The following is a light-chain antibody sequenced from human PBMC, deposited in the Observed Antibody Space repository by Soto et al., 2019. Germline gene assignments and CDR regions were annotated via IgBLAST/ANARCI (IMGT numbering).Light chain of an antibody. CDR3: QQYNNWPRT. Sequence: IVLTQSPVTLSVSPGERSTLSFRASQSVSSYLAWYQQKPGQPPRLLIQGASTRATGVPARFSGSGSGTEFTLTISGLQSEDFAVYYCQQYNNWPRTFGQGTKVDIK. J-gene: IGKJ1*01. V-gene: IGKV3-15*01. CDR1: QSVSSY. CDR2: GAS.